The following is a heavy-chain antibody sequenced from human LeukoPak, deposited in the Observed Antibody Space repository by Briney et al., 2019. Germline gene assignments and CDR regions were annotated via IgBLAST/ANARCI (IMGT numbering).Heavy chain of an antibody. V-gene: IGHV3-30*07. CDR2: ISYDGSNK. CDR3: ARKPFGELFDY. Sequence: GESLRLSCAASGFTFSSYAMHWVRQAPGKGLEWVAVISYDGSNKYYADSVKGRFTISRDNSKNTLYLQMNSLRAEDTAVYYCARKPFGELFDYWGQGTLVTVSS. D-gene: IGHD3-10*01. J-gene: IGHJ4*02. CDR1: GFTFSSYA.